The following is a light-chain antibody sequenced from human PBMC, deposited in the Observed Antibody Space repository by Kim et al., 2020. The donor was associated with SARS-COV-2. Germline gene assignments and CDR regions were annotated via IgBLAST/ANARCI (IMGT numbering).Light chain of an antibody. V-gene: IGKV3-11*01. Sequence: LAQEESATRTCRASQSVYNYLAGYQQKPGKAPRLLIYDASTRATGIPARFSGRGSETDFTLTISALEPEDFAVYYWQQRSEWPLTFGGGTKVDIK. CDR3: QQRSEWPLT. J-gene: IGKJ4*01. CDR2: DAS. CDR1: QSVYNY.